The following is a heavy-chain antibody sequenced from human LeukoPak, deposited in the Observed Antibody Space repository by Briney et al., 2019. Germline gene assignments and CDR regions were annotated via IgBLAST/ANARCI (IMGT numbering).Heavy chain of an antibody. CDR3: ARTSRLTMVRGVGRPFDY. CDR2: IYYSGST. Sequence: SQTLSLTCTVSGGSISSGGYYWRWIRQHPGKGLEWIGYIYYSGSTYYNPSLKSRFTISVDTSKNQFSLKLSSVTAADTAVYYCARTSRLTMVRGVGRPFDYWGQGTLVTVSS. J-gene: IGHJ4*02. CDR1: GGSISSGGYY. V-gene: IGHV4-31*03. D-gene: IGHD3-10*01.